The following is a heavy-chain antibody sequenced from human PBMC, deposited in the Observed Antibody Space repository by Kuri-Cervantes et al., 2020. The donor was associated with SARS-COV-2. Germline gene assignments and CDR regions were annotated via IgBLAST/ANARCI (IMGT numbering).Heavy chain of an antibody. CDR2: IYHSGST. Sequence: GSLRLSCTVSGGSISSGYYWGWIRQPPGKGLEWIGSIYHSGSTYYNPSLKSRVTISVDTSKNQFSLKLSSVTAADTAVYYCARVGYCSSTSCSLFDYWGQGTLVTVSS. J-gene: IGHJ4*02. D-gene: IGHD2-2*01. V-gene: IGHV4-38-2*02. CDR1: GGSISSGYY. CDR3: ARVGYCSSTSCSLFDY.